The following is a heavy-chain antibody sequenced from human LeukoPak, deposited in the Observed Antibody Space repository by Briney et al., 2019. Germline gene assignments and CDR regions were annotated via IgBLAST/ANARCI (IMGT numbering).Heavy chain of an antibody. V-gene: IGHV3-30*04. CDR3: ARDRKAGGVGEFDP. J-gene: IGHJ5*02. Sequence: GGSLRLSCTASGFTFSSYAIHWVRQAPGKGLEWVAVISNDGSNKYYTDSVKGRFTISRDNSKNTLYLQMNSLRTEDTAVYYCARDRKAGGVGEFDPWGQGTPVTVSS. D-gene: IGHD1-26*01. CDR1: GFTFSSYA. CDR2: ISNDGSNK.